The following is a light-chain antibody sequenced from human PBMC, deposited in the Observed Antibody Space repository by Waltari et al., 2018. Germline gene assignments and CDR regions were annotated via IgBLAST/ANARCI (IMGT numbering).Light chain of an antibody. V-gene: IGKV4-1*01. CDR1: HNVLYSTIKKNY. J-gene: IGKJ2*01. CDR3: HQYYYPPYT. Sequence: IVMAQSPDSLAVSLAERANLSCQSTHNVLYSTIKKNYLSWYQQKPGQPPKLLISWASTRESGVPDRFSGSGSGTDFTLTISSLQAEDVAVYYCHQYYYPPYTFGQGTRLEIK. CDR2: WAS.